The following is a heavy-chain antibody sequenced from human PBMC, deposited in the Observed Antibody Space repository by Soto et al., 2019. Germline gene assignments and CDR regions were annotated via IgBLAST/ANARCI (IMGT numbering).Heavy chain of an antibody. CDR3: ARLSGDHSAFFSYGMDA. J-gene: IGHJ6*02. V-gene: IGHV3-74*01. CDR2: INSDGTIS. CDR1: GFTFDTFW. Sequence: GFLRLSCAASGFTFDTFWMNWVRQAPGKGPEWLSGINSDGTISSYADSVKGRFTISRDNARNTLSLQMNSLRADDTAVYYCARLSGDHSAFFSYGMDAWGQGTTVTVSS. D-gene: IGHD2-21*01.